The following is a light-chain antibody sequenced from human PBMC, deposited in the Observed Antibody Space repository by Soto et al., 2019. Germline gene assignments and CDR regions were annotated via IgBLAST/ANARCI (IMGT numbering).Light chain of an antibody. CDR2: DAS. V-gene: IGKV1-5*01. CDR3: QRYNSNPRT. Sequence: DIQMTQSPSTLSASVGDRVTITCRASQNVDNWVAWYQQKPGKAPKFLIYDASNLESGLPSRFSGRGSVTEFNLTISSLQPDDFATYYCQRYNSNPRTVGQGTRV. J-gene: IGKJ1*01. CDR1: QNVDNW.